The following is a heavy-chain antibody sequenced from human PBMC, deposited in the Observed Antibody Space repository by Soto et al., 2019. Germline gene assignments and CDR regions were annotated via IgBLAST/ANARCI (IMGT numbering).Heavy chain of an antibody. D-gene: IGHD2-2*01. Sequence: PSETLSLTCTVSGGSISSSSYYWGWIRQPPGKGLEWIGSIYYSGSTYYNPSLKSRVTISVDTSKNQFSLKLSSVDTATYYCARLLGYCSGSNCRYYFDSWGQGTLVTVSS. CDR2: IYYSGST. V-gene: IGHV4-39*01. CDR1: GGSISSSSYY. J-gene: IGHJ4*02. CDR3: ARLLGYCSGSNCRYYFDS.